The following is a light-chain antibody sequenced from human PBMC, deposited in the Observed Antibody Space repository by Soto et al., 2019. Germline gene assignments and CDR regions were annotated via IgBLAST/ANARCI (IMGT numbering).Light chain of an antibody. J-gene: IGLJ7*01. V-gene: IGLV1-40*01. CDR2: GNS. CDR3: QSYDSSLSGSQV. Sequence: QSVLTQPPSVSGAPGQRVTISCTGSSSNIGAGYDVHWYQQLPGTAPKLLIYGNSNRPSGVPDRFSGSKSGPSASLAITGLQAEDEADYYCQSYDSSLSGSQVFGSGIQLTVL. CDR1: SSNIGAGYD.